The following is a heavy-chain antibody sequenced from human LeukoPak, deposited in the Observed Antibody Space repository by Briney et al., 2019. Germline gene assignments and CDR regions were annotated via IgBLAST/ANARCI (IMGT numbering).Heavy chain of an antibody. V-gene: IGHV1-46*01. Sequence: ASVKVSCKASGYTFTSYYMHWVRQAPGQGLEWMGIINPSGGSTSYAQKFQGRVTMTRDTSTSTVYMELSSLRSEDTAVYYCARSAMVRGPMFDRPFGYRGQGTLVTVSS. J-gene: IGHJ4*02. D-gene: IGHD3-10*01. CDR2: INPSGGST. CDR3: ARSAMVRGPMFDRPFGY. CDR1: GYTFTSYY.